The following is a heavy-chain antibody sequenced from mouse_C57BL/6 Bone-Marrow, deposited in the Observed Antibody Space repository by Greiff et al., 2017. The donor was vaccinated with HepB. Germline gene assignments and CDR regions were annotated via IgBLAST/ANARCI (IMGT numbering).Heavy chain of an antibody. CDR1: GYAFSSYW. D-gene: IGHD1-1*01. V-gene: IGHV1-80*01. J-gene: IGHJ2*01. Sequence: VKLQQSGAELVKPGASVKISCKASGYAFSSYWMNWVKQRPGKGLEWIGQIYPGDGDTNYNGKFKGKATRTADKSSSTAYMQLSSLTSEDSAVYFCAREDYGSLDYWGQGTTLTVSS. CDR2: IYPGDGDT. CDR3: AREDYGSLDY.